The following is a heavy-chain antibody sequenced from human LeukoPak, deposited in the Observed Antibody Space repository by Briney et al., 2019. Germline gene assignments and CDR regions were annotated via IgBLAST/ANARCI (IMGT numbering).Heavy chain of an antibody. Sequence: ASVKVSCTASNYTFISYGISWVRQAPGQGLEWMGWISAYNGNTNYAQKLQGRVTMTTDTSTSTAYMELRSLRSDDTAVYYCARGVMITFGGVIVPYYFDYWGQGTLVTVSS. V-gene: IGHV1-18*01. CDR1: NYTFISYG. J-gene: IGHJ4*02. CDR3: ARGVMITFGGVIVPYYFDY. CDR2: ISAYNGNT. D-gene: IGHD3-16*02.